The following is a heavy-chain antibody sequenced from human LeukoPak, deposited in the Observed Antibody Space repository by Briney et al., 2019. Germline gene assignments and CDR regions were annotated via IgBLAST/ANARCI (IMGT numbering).Heavy chain of an antibody. Sequence: SETLSLTCTVPGGSISSSTYYWGWIRQPQGKGLEWIGNIYFGGTTYYTPCLKSRVTITAATSKNQFSLKLYSGTAADTAIYYCARVWDHYHSSGPSGEFWGQGTLVTVSS. CDR3: ARVWDHYHSSGPSGEF. CDR2: IYFGGTT. D-gene: IGHD3-22*01. V-gene: IGHV4-39*01. J-gene: IGHJ4*02. CDR1: GGSISSSTYY.